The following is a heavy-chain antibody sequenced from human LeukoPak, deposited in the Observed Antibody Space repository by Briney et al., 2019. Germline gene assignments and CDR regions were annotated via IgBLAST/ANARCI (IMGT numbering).Heavy chain of an antibody. Sequence: GGSLRLSCAVPGFTFTTYWMTWVRQAPGKGLVWVASINQDGSENYYADSLKGRFTISRDNAKNSLYLQVSSLRAEDTAVYYCARGVFTFDYWGQGTLVTVSS. V-gene: IGHV3-7*01. CDR2: INQDGSEN. CDR1: GFTFTTYW. J-gene: IGHJ4*02. CDR3: ARGVFTFDY.